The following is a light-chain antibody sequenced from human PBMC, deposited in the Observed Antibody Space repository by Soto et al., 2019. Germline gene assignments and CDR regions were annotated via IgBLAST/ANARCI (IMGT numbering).Light chain of an antibody. V-gene: IGKV3-20*01. CDR1: QSVSSSY. Sequence: EIVLTQSPGTLSLSPGERATLSCRASQSVSSSYLAWYQQKPGQAPRLLIYGASSRATGIPDRFSGSGSGTDFTLTISRLEPEDFAVYYCQQYAGSRTFGQGTTVDIK. CDR2: GAS. J-gene: IGKJ1*01. CDR3: QQYAGSRT.